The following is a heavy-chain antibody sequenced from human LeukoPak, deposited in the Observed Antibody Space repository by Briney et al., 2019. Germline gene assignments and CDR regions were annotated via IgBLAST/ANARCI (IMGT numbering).Heavy chain of an antibody. CDR3: ARETRYSGPIFDY. CDR2: INPNSGGT. Sequence: GASVKVSCKASGYTFTGYYMHWVRQAPGQGLEWMGWINPNSGGTNYAQKFQGRVTMTRDTSISTAYMELSRLRSDDTAVYYCARETRYSGPIFDYWGQGTLVTVSS. V-gene: IGHV1-2*02. J-gene: IGHJ4*02. D-gene: IGHD6-13*01. CDR1: GYTFTGYY.